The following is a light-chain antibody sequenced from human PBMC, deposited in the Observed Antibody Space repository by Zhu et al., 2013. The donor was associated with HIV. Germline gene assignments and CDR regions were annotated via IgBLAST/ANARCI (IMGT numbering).Light chain of an antibody. CDR3: QQRYNWPPIT. V-gene: IGKV3-11*01. CDR2: GAS. CDR1: QSVSSSY. J-gene: IGKJ5*01. Sequence: EIVLTQSPATLSLSPGERATLSCRASQSVSSSYLAWYQQKPGQAPRLLIYGASTRATGIPARFSGSGSGTDFTLTISSLEPEDFTVYFCQQRYNWPPITFGQGSRLEIK.